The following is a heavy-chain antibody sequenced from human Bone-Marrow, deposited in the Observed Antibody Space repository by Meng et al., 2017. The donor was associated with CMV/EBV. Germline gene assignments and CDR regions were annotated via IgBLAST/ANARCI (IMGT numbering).Heavy chain of an antibody. J-gene: IGHJ5*02. CDR1: GFTFSSYA. D-gene: IGHD2-8*01. Sequence: GGSLRLSCAASGFTFSSYAVHWVRQAPGKGLEWVAVLSHDGGNKYYADSVRGRFTISRDNSKNTLSLQMNSLRAEDTAVYYCARGHCTNDACSRGWFDPWGQGTLVTVSS. V-gene: IGHV3-30*04. CDR2: LSHDGGNK. CDR3: ARGHCTNDACSRGWFDP.